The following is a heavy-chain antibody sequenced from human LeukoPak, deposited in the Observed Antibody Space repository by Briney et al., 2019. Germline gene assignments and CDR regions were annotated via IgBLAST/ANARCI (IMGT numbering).Heavy chain of an antibody. Sequence: GGSLRLSCAASGFTFSDHYMDWVRQAPGKGLEWVSGINWNGGSTGYADSVKGRFTISRDNAKNSLYLQMNSLRAEDTAVYYCAKGVVVAPDVTPFDYWGRGTLVTVSS. CDR2: INWNGGST. CDR3: AKGVVVAPDVTPFDY. J-gene: IGHJ4*02. D-gene: IGHD2-2*01. CDR1: GFTFSDHY. V-gene: IGHV3-20*04.